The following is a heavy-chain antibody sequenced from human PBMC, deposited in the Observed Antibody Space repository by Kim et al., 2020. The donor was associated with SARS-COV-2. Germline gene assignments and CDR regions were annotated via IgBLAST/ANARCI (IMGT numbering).Heavy chain of an antibody. CDR1: GLTVSDSF. CDR2: IYSGGTT. J-gene: IGHJ5*02. CDR3: TIDHDFYVSGTYGWFGP. Sequence: GGSLRLSCAASGLTVSDSFMSWVRQAPGKGLEWVSVIYSGGTTNYADSVKGRFSISRDNSKNTLYLEMNSLRAEDTAVYYCTIDHDFYVSGTYGWFGPWGQGTPVIVSS. D-gene: IGHD3-10*01. V-gene: IGHV3-53*01.